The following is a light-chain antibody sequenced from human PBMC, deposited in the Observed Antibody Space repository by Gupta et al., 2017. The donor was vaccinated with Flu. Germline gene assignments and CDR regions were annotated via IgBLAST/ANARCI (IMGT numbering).Light chain of an antibody. J-gene: IGLJ1*01. V-gene: IGLV2-8*01. CDR1: SSDVGGYNS. Sequence: QSALTQPPSASGSPGQSVTISCTGTSSDVGGYNSVSWYQQHPGKAPKLMIYEVSKRPSGVPDRFSGSKSGNTASLTVSGLQAEDEADYYCSSYAGSNNVVGTGTKVTVL. CDR3: SSYAGSNNV. CDR2: EVS.